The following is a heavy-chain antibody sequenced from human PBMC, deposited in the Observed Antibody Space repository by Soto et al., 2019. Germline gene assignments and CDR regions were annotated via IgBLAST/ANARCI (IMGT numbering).Heavy chain of an antibody. Sequence: SETLSLTCTVSGGSISSGGYYWSWIRQHPGKGLEWIGYIYYSGSTYYNPSLKSRVTISVDTSKNQFSLKLSSVTAADTAVYYCARGAVANPRNWFDPWGQGTLVTVSS. V-gene: IGHV4-31*03. J-gene: IGHJ5*02. CDR1: GGSISSGGYY. D-gene: IGHD6-19*01. CDR3: ARGAVANPRNWFDP. CDR2: IYYSGST.